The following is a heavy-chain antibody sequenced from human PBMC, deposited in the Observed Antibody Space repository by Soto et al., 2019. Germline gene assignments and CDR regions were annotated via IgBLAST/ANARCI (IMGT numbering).Heavy chain of an antibody. D-gene: IGHD2-2*02. CDR2: IIPILGIA. Sequence: QVELVQSGAEVKKPGSSVKVSCKASGGTFSSYTISWVRQAPGQGLEWMGRIIPILGIANYAQKFQGRVTITAYKSTSTAYMELSSLRSEDTAVYYCAMDYCSSTSCYRDYWGQGTLVTVSS. J-gene: IGHJ4*02. V-gene: IGHV1-69*02. CDR3: AMDYCSSTSCYRDY. CDR1: GGTFSSYT.